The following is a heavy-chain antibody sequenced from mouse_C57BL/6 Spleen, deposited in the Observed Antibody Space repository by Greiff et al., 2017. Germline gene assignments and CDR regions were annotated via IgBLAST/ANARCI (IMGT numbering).Heavy chain of an antibody. CDR1: GYTFTSYW. V-gene: IGHV1-52*01. CDR3: ARETLGPENYFDY. D-gene: IGHD4-1*01. CDR2: IDPTDSET. Sequence: QVQLQQPGAELVRPGASVKLSCKASGYTFTSYWMHWVKQRPKQGLEWIGNIDPTDSETQYNQKFKAKATLTVDKSSSTAYMQRSSLTSEDSSVYYCARETLGPENYFDYWGQGTSLTVSS. J-gene: IGHJ2*02.